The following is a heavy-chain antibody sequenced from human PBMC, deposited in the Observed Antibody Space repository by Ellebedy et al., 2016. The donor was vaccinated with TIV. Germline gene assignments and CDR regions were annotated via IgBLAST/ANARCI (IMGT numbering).Heavy chain of an antibody. D-gene: IGHD6-13*01. V-gene: IGHV1-24*01. J-gene: IGHJ3*02. CDR3: ATGSRIAAAGSVDAFDI. Sequence: AASVTVSCKVSGYTLTELSMHSGRQAPGKGLEWMGGFDPEDGETIYAQKFQGRVTMTEDTSTDTAYMELSSLRSEDTAVYYCATGSRIAAAGSVDAFDIWGQGTMVTVSS. CDR2: FDPEDGET. CDR1: GYTLTELS.